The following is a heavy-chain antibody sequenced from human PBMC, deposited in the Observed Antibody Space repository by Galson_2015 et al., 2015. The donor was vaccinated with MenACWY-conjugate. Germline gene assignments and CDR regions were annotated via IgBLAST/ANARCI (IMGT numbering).Heavy chain of an antibody. CDR1: GFTFSSYW. CDR3: AQYCSSTSCYAGKGA. V-gene: IGHV3-74*01. J-gene: IGHJ5*02. D-gene: IGHD2-2*01. Sequence: SLRLFCAASGFTFSSYWMHWVRQAPGKGLVWVSRINSDGSSTSYADSVKGRFTISRDNAKNTLYLQMNSLRAEDTAVYYCAQYCSSTSCYAGKGAWGQGTLVTVSS. CDR2: INSDGSST.